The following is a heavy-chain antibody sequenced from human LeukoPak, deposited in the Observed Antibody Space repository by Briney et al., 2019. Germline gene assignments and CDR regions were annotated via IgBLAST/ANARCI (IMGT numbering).Heavy chain of an antibody. J-gene: IGHJ4*02. CDR1: GYTLTSYA. V-gene: IGHV7-4-1*02. D-gene: IGHD4-11*01. CDR2: INTNTGNP. Sequence: ASVKVSCKASGYTLTSYAMNWVRQAPGQGLEWMGWINTNTGNPTYAQGFTGRFVFSLDTTVSTAYLQISSLKAEDTAVYYCARGAYSNSVYYFDYWGQGTLVTVSS. CDR3: ARGAYSNSVYYFDY.